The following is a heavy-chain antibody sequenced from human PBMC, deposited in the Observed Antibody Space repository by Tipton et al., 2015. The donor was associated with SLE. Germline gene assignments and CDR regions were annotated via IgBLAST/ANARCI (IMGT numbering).Heavy chain of an antibody. Sequence: LRLSCTVSGVSTSSTNYYWGWIRQSPGKGLTWIGSVYYDGTTYYNPSLKSPVTLSIDTSKNQFSLKMRSVTAADTAVYYCAREYSGYDYRTFDHWGQGTLVTVSS. CDR2: VYYDGTT. V-gene: IGHV4-39*07. D-gene: IGHD5-12*01. CDR1: GVSTSSTNYY. J-gene: IGHJ4*02. CDR3: AREYSGYDYRTFDH.